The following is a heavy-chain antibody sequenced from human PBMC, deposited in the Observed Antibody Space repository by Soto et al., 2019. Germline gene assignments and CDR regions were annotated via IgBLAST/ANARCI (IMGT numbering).Heavy chain of an antibody. CDR1: GFTFSSYG. Sequence: GGSLRLSCAASGFTFSSYGMHWVRQAPGKGLEWVAVIWYDGSNKYYADSVKGRFTISRDNSKNTLYLQMNSLRAENTAVYYCARAHYYDFWSGYSPYPYYYYYGMDVWGQGTTVTVSS. J-gene: IGHJ6*02. V-gene: IGHV3-33*01. CDR3: ARAHYYDFWSGYSPYPYYYYYGMDV. D-gene: IGHD3-3*01. CDR2: IWYDGSNK.